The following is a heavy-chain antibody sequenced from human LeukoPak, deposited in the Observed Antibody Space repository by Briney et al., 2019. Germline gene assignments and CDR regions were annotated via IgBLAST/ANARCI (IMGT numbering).Heavy chain of an antibody. V-gene: IGHV3-30*18. CDR3: AKDRGSSGWYSGY. D-gene: IGHD6-19*01. CDR1: GFTFRSYG. Sequence: GRSLRLSCAASGFTFRSYGMHWVGQAPGKGLDWVAVISYDGSNKYYADSVKGRFTISRDNSKNTLYLQMNSLRAEDTAVYHCAKDRGSSGWYSGYWGQGTLVTVSS. CDR2: ISYDGSNK. J-gene: IGHJ4*02.